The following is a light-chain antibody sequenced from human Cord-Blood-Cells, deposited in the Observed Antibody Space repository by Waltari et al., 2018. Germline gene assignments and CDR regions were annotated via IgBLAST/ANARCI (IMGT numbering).Light chain of an antibody. CDR1: SSDVGCYNY. CDR3: SSYTSSSPFV. J-gene: IGLJ1*01. V-gene: IGLV2-14*01. CDR2: DVS. Sequence: QSALTQPASVSGSPGQSLTIPCTGTSSDVGCYNYVSWYQQHPGKAPKLMIYDVSNRPSGVSNRFSGSKSGNTASLTISGLQAEDEADYYCSSYTSSSPFVFGTGTKVTVL.